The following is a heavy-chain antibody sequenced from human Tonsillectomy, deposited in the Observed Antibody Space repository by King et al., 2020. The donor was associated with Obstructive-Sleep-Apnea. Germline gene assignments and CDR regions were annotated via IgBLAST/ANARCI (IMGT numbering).Heavy chain of an antibody. CDR1: GYSFNSYW. D-gene: IGHD6-19*01. Sequence: VQLVQSGAEVKKPGESLKISCKGSGYSFNSYWIGWVRQMPGKGLEWMGIIYPGDSNTRYSPSFQGQVTFSADKSISTAYLQGSSLKASDTAMYYCAKADYSSGWSTFDFWGQGTLVTVSS. J-gene: IGHJ4*02. CDR2: IYPGDSNT. V-gene: IGHV5-51*01. CDR3: AKADYSSGWSTFDF.